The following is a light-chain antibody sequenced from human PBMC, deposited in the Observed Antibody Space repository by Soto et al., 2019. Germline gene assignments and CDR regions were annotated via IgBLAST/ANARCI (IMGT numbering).Light chain of an antibody. CDR1: QNVASTY. CDR2: GAS. J-gene: IGKJ2*01. CDR3: QQYGSSLYT. Sequence: EIVLTQSPGTLSLSPGERVVLSCRASQNVASTYLTWYQHKPGQAPRLLIYGASRRATGIPDRFSGSGSGTDFSLTISRLEPEDFEVYYCQQYGSSLYTFGQGTKVDI. V-gene: IGKV3-20*01.